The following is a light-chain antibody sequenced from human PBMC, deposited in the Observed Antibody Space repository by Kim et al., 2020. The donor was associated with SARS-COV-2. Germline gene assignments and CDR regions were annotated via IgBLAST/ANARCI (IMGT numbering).Light chain of an antibody. CDR1: QSVSSY. CDR3: KQRSNWPYT. V-gene: IGKV3-11*01. J-gene: IGKJ2*01. Sequence: EIVLTQSPATLSLSPGERATLSCRASQSVSSYLAWYQQKPGQAPRLLIYDASNRATGIPARFSGSGSGTDFTLTISSLEPEDFAVYYCKQRSNWPYTFGQGTKLEI. CDR2: DAS.